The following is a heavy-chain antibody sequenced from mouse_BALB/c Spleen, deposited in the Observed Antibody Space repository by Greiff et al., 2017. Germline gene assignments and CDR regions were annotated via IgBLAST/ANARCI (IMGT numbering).Heavy chain of an antibody. CDR1: GFSLTSYG. CDR3: ARAYYRYDGVGYYAMDY. V-gene: IGHV2-2*02. Sequence: VKLVESGPGLVQPSQSLSITCTVSGFSLTSYGVHWVRQSPGKGLEWLGVIWSGGSTDYNAAFISRLSISKDNSKSQVFFKMNSLQANDTAIYYCARAYYRYDGVGYYAMDYWGQGTSVTVSS. D-gene: IGHD2-14*01. J-gene: IGHJ4*01. CDR2: IWSGGST.